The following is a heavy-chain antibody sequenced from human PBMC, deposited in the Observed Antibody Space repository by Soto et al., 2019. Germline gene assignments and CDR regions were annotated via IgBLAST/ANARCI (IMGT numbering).Heavy chain of an antibody. D-gene: IGHD2-8*01. V-gene: IGHV1-2*04. CDR2: INPKSGGT. J-gene: IGHJ6*01. Sequence: ASVKVSCKASGYSFTDYHIHWVRQAPGQGLEWLGRINPKSGGTSTAQKFQGWVTMTRDRSISTVYMELTRLRSDDTAAYFCARGHSTDCSNGACSFCYNHGMDVWGQGTTVTVSS. CDR1: GYSFTDYH. CDR3: ARGHSTDCSNGACSFCYNHGMDV.